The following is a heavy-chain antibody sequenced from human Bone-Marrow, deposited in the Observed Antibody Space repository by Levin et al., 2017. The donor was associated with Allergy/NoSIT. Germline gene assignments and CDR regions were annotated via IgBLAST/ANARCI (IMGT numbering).Heavy chain of an antibody. V-gene: IGHV3-21*06. CDR2: ISGGSSRI. Sequence: KAGGSLRLSCAASGLSFSNYDMNWVRQAPGKGLEWVSSISGGSSRIYYADSVKGRFTISRDNAKNSLYLQMHSLRVEDTAVYYCASWAMFYYDGSDFDYFYYGMDVWGQGTTVTVSS. CDR1: GLSFSNYD. J-gene: IGHJ6*02. D-gene: IGHD3-16*01. CDR3: ASWAMFYYDGSDFDYFYYGMDV.